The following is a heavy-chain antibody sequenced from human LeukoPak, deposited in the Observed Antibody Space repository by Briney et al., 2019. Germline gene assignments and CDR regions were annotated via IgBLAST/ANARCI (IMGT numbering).Heavy chain of an antibody. CDR3: ARDLVSYDFWSGAYFDY. CDR1: GYTFSSYG. V-gene: IGHV1-18*01. CDR2: ISAYNGNT. J-gene: IGHJ4*02. Sequence: ASVKVSCKASGYTFSSYGINWVRQAPGQGLEWMGWISAYNGNTNYAQKFQGRVTMTTDTSTSTAYMELRSLRSDDTAVYYCARDLVSYDFWSGAYFDYWGQGTLVTVSS. D-gene: IGHD3-3*01.